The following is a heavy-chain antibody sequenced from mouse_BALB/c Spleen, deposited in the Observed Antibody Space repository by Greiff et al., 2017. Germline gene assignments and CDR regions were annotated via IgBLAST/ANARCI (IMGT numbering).Heavy chain of an antibody. J-gene: IGHJ1*01. CDR3: ARNPDCYGSSSWYFDV. V-gene: IGHV1-20*02. Sequence: VQLQQSGPELVKPGASVKISCKASGYSFTGYFMNWVMQSHGKSLEWIGRINPYNGDTFYNQKFKGKATLTVDKSSSTAHMELRSLASEDSAVYYCARNPDCYGSSSWYFDVWGAGTTVTVSS. CDR1: GYSFTGYF. D-gene: IGHD1-1*01. CDR2: INPYNGDT.